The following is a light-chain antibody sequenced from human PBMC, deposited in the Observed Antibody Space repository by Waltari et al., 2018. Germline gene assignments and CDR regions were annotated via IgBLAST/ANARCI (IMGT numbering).Light chain of an antibody. Sequence: DIQMTQSPSTLSASIGYRVTITCRASESLGSELAWYQQRPGKAPTMLIYDASNLQTGVPSRFSGSGSGTEFTLTINNLQPDDFVTYFCQQYSYYPWTFGQETKVEIK. J-gene: IGKJ1*01. CDR2: DAS. CDR1: ESLGSE. V-gene: IGKV1-5*01. CDR3: QQYSYYPWT.